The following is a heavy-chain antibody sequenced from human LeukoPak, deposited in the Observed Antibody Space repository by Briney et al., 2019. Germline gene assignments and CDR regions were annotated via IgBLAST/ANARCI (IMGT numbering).Heavy chain of an antibody. CDR3: ATADAVRYYYYYIDV. Sequence: ASVKVSCKAFGGTFNSYAISWVRQAPGQGLEWMGGIIPIFGTTKYAQKFQGRATITADESTSTAYMELSSLRSEDTAVYYCATADAVRYYYYYIDVWGKGTTVTVSS. V-gene: IGHV1-69*01. CDR1: GGTFNSYA. J-gene: IGHJ6*03. D-gene: IGHD6-19*01. CDR2: IIPIFGTT.